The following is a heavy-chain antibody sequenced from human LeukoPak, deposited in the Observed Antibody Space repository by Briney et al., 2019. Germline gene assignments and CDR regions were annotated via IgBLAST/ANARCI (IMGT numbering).Heavy chain of an antibody. J-gene: IGHJ4*02. D-gene: IGHD3-10*01. V-gene: IGHV3-73*01. Sequence: GGSLRPSCAASGFTFSGSAMHWVRQASGKGLEWVGRIRSKANSYATAYAASVKGRFTISRDDSKNTAYLQMNSLKTEDTAVYYCICRGSPLFDYWGQGTLVTVSS. CDR2: IRSKANSYAT. CDR1: GFTFSGSA. CDR3: ICRGSPLFDY.